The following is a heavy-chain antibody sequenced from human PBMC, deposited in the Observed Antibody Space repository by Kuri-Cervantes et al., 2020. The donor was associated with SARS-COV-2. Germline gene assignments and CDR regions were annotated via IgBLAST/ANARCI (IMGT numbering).Heavy chain of an antibody. Sequence: ESLKISCTVSGGSISSYYWSWIRQPAGKGLEWIGRIYTSGGTNYNPSLKSRVTISVDTSKNQFSLKLSSVTAADTAVYYCARFSSGYYGSGSYYATYYYGMDVWGQGTTVTVSS. CDR2: IYTSGGT. J-gene: IGHJ6*02. CDR1: GGSISSYY. CDR3: ARFSSGYYGSGSYYATYYYGMDV. D-gene: IGHD3-10*01. V-gene: IGHV4-4*07.